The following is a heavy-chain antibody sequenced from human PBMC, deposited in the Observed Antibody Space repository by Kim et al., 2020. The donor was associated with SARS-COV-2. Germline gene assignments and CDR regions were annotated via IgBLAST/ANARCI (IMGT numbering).Heavy chain of an antibody. V-gene: IGHV4-59*01. D-gene: IGHD1-20*01. J-gene: IGHJ6*03. Sequence: TSDNPSLKSRITISVDTAKNQFSLKLSSVTAADTAVYYCARDGINYYMDVWGRGTTVTVSS. CDR3: ARDGINYYMDV. CDR2: T.